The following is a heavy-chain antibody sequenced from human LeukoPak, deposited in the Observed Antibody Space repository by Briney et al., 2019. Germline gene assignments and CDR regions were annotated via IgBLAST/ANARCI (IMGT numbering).Heavy chain of an antibody. J-gene: IGHJ5*02. V-gene: IGHV1-2*02. D-gene: IGHD4-17*01. CDR2: IKPNSGDT. CDR1: GYTFTGYY. Sequence: ASVKVSCKASGYTFTGYYMHWVRQAPGQGLEWMGWIKPNSGDTNYAQKFQDRVTMTRDTSVSTAYMELSRLRSDDTAVYNCARDHNYGTFDPWGQGTLVTVSS. CDR3: ARDHNYGTFDP.